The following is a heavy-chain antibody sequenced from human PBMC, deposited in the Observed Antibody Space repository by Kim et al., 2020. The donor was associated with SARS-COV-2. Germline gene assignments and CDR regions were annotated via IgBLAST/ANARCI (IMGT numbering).Heavy chain of an antibody. Sequence: KRYSPSLKSRLTITKDTSKNQVVLTMTNMDPVDTATYYCAHLIVLGPFDYWGQGTLVTVSS. D-gene: IGHD2-21*01. CDR3: AHLIVLGPFDY. CDR2: K. J-gene: IGHJ4*02. V-gene: IGHV2-5*01.